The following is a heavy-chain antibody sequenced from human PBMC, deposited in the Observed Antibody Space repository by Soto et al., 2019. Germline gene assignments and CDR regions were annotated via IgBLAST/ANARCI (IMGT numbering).Heavy chain of an antibody. Sequence: PGGSLRLSCAASGFSFSKYAMHWVRQAPGKGLEWVAVITYDATNEYYADSVKGRFTISRDNSNNTLSLHMSSLRLADTAVYYCARKAVPDFWGQGXLVTVYS. J-gene: IGHJ4*02. CDR2: ITYDATNE. V-gene: IGHV3-30-3*01. D-gene: IGHD6-19*01. CDR3: ARKAVPDF. CDR1: GFSFSKYA.